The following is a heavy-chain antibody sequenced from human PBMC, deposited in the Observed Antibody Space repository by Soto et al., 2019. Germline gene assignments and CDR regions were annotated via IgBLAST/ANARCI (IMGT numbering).Heavy chain of an antibody. CDR3: ARDREDFGDSVGYFQY. CDR1: SGTINSSNW. V-gene: IGHV4-4*02. CDR2: VYHSGST. J-gene: IGHJ1*01. Sequence: QVQLQASGPGLVKPSGTLSLTCAVSSGTINSSNWWSWVRQPPGKGLEWIGEVYHSGSTNYNPSLTSRVTISVDKSKNQFSLKLSSVTAADTAGYYCARDREDFGDSVGYFQYRGQGTLVTVSS. D-gene: IGHD4-17*01.